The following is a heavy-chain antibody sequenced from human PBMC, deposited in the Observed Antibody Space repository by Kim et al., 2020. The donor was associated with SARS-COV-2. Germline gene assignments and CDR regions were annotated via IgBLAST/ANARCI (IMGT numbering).Heavy chain of an antibody. J-gene: IGHJ5*02. CDR2: IKPSGGST. D-gene: IGHD3-10*01. V-gene: IGHV1-46*01. CDR3: ARDQAKYYYGSGSLNWSDP. CDR1: GYTFTSYY. Sequence: ASVKVSCKASGYTFTSYYMHWVRQAPGQGLEWMGIIKPSGGSTSYAQKFQGRVTMTRDTSTSTVYMELSSLRSEDTAVYYCARDQAKYYYGSGSLNWSDPWGQGTLVTVSS.